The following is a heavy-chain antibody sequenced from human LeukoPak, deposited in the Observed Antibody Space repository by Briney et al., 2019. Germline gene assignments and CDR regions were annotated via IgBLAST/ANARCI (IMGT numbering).Heavy chain of an antibody. CDR2: ISSSSSTM. CDR3: ARAVPYYYGMDV. D-gene: IGHD2-2*01. V-gene: IGHV3-48*01. J-gene: IGHJ6*02. Sequence: PGGSLRLSCVASGFTFNSYSINWVRQAPGKGLEWVSYISSSSSTMYYADSVKGRFTISRDNAKNSLYLQMNSLRAEDTAVYYCARAVPYYYGMDVWGQGTTVTVSS. CDR1: GFTFNSYS.